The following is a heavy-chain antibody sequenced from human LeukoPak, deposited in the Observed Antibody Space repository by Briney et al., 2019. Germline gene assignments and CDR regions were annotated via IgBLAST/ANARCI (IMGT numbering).Heavy chain of an antibody. Sequence: GGSLRLSCAASGFTFSSYSMNWVRQVPGKGLEWVSYISSSSTIYYADSVKGRFTISRDNAKNSLYLQMNSLRAEDTAVYYCARELPFDPWGQGTLVTVSS. J-gene: IGHJ5*02. CDR3: ARELPFDP. CDR1: GFTFSSYS. CDR2: ISSSSTI. V-gene: IGHV3-48*01.